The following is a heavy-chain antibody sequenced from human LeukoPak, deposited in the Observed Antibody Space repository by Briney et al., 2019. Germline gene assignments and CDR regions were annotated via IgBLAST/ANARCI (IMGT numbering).Heavy chain of an antibody. CDR1: GFTFSNCA. CDR3: ARDGLDYYDSSGFSYFDY. Sequence: PGGSLRLSCAASGFTFSNCAMGWVRQAPGKGLQWVSAISGGGAGIYYADSVRGRFTISRDNSKNTLYLQMNSLRAEDTAVYFCARDGLDYYDSSGFSYFDYWGQGTLVTVSS. J-gene: IGHJ4*02. D-gene: IGHD3-22*01. V-gene: IGHV3-23*01. CDR2: ISGGGAGI.